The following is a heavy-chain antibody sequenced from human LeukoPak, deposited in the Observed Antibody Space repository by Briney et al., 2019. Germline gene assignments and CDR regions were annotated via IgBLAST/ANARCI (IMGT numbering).Heavy chain of an antibody. J-gene: IGHJ6*02. V-gene: IGHV4-34*01. D-gene: IGHD3-3*01. Sequence: PSETLSLTCAVYGGSFSGYYWSWIRQPPGKGLEWIGEINHSGSTNYNPSLKSRVTISVDTSKNQFSLKLSSVTAADTAVYYCARVRLPLFLEWLAPNYYYYGMDVWGQGTTVTVSS. CDR3: ARVRLPLFLEWLAPNYYYYGMDV. CDR1: GGSFSGYY. CDR2: INHSGST.